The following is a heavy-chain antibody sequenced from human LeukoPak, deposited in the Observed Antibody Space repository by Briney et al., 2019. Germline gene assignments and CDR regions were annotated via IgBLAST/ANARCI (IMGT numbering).Heavy chain of an antibody. CDR2: IIPILGIA. D-gene: IGHD4-17*01. CDR3: ARDKDGDYWNY. Sequence: GASVKVSCKASGGTFSSYAISWVRQAPGQGLGWMGRIIPILGIANYAQKFQGRVTITADKSTSTAYMELSSLRSEDTAVYYCARDKDGDYWNYWGQGTLVTVSS. CDR1: GGTFSSYA. V-gene: IGHV1-69*04. J-gene: IGHJ4*02.